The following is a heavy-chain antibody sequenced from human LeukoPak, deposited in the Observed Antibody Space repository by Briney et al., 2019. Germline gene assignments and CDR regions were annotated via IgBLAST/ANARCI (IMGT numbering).Heavy chain of an antibody. CDR3: AKPLDIVVVVAATTFDY. D-gene: IGHD2-15*01. CDR1: KFTFSRHRYT. V-gene: IGHV3-21*04. Sequence: GGSLRLSCAASKFTFSRHRYTMNWVRQAPGKGLEWVSCISSTSSYIYYADSVKGRFTISRDNSKNTLYLQMNSLRAEDTAVYYCAKPLDIVVVVAATTFDYWGQGTLVTVSS. CDR2: ISSTSSYI. J-gene: IGHJ4*02.